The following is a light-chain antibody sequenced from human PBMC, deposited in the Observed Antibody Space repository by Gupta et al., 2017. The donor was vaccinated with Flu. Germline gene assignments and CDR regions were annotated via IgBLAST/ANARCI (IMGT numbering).Light chain of an antibody. CDR1: SVSCDDSS. CDR2: ADT. J-gene: IGLJ3*02. CDR3: QSVDSSDLTWV. Sequence: TTCTRNSVSCDDSSVELCLQRPGRTPTTVIFADTQRPSGGPEPFSASVDISSNSAALTISGLKREDEADYYCQSVDSSDLTWVFGGGTKVTVL. V-gene: IGLV6-57*01.